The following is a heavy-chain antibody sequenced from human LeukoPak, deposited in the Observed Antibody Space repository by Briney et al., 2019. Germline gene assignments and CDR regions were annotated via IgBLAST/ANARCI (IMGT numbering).Heavy chain of an antibody. D-gene: IGHD5-18*01. Sequence: GGSLRLSCAASGFTFSDYYMSWIRQAPGKGLEWVSYISSSGSTIYYADSVKGRFTISRDNAKNSLYLQMNSLRAEDTALYYCAKQKTGIQLWPTYFDYWGQGTLVTVSS. V-gene: IGHV3-11*01. CDR3: AKQKTGIQLWPTYFDY. CDR2: ISSSGSTI. J-gene: IGHJ4*02. CDR1: GFTFSDYY.